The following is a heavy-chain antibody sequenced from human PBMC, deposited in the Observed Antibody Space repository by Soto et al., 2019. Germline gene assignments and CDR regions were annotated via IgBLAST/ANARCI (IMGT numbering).Heavy chain of an antibody. CDR1: GYSISSGYY. D-gene: IGHD2-2*01. CDR2: IYHSGST. J-gene: IGHJ4*02. Sequence: PSETLSLTCAVSGYSISSGYYWGWIRQPPGKGLEWIGSIYHSGSTYYNPSLKSRVTISVDTSKNQFSLKLSSVTAADTAVYYCARARGGTSRYFDYWGQGTLVTVSS. V-gene: IGHV4-38-2*01. CDR3: ARARGGTSRYFDY.